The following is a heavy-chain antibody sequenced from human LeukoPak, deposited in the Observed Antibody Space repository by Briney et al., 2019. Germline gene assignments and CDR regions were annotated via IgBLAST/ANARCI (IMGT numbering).Heavy chain of an antibody. J-gene: IGHJ4*02. CDR1: GYSFASYW. Sequence: GESLKISCKGSGYSFASYWIGWVRQMPGKGLEWIGIIYPGDSDTRYSPSFQGQVTISADKSISTAYLQWSSLKASDTAMYYCARIHKDIVVVVAATPTYFDYWGQGTLVTVSS. D-gene: IGHD2-15*01. CDR3: ARIHKDIVVVVAATPTYFDY. V-gene: IGHV5-51*01. CDR2: IYPGDSDT.